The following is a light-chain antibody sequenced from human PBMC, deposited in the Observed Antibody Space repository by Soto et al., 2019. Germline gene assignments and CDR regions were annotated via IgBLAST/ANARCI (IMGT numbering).Light chain of an antibody. CDR3: SSYAGSNNYVV. CDR1: SSDVGAYNF. J-gene: IGLJ2*01. Sequence: QSALTQPASVSGSPGQSVTISCTGTSSDVGAYNFVSWYRQHPGKAPKLIIYEVSKRPSGVPDRFSGSKSGNTASLTVSGLQAEDEADYYCSSYAGSNNYVVFGGGTKLTVL. V-gene: IGLV2-8*01. CDR2: EVS.